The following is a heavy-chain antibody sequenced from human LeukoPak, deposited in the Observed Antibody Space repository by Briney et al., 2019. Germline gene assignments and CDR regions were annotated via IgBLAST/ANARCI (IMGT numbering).Heavy chain of an antibody. D-gene: IGHD3-22*01. CDR3: ASIYDSSGYSLYFDY. CDR1: GFTFSSYA. CDR2: ISSNGGST. J-gene: IGHJ4*02. V-gene: IGHV3-64*01. Sequence: GGSLRLSCAASGFTFSSYAMHWVRQAPGKGLEYVSAISSNGGSTYYANSVKGRFTISRDNSKNTLYLQMGSLRAEDMAVYYCASIYDSSGYSLYFDYWGQGTLVTVSS.